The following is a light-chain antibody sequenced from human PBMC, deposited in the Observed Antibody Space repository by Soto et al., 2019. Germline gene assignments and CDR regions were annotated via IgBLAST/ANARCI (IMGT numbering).Light chain of an antibody. CDR2: DVT. V-gene: IGLV2-11*01. J-gene: IGLJ1*01. CDR1: SGDVGGYNY. CDR3: VSFAGGTYV. Sequence: QSVLTQPRSVSGSPGQSVTISCAGTSGDVGGYNYVSWYQQHPDKAPKLLIYDVTKRPSGVPDRFSGSKSGNTASLTFSGLQAEDEADYYCVSFAGGTYVFGTGTKVTVL.